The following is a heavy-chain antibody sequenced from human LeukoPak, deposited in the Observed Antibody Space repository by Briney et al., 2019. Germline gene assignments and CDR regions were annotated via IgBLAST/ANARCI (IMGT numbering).Heavy chain of an antibody. D-gene: IGHD6-25*01. CDR3: ARDVQGQRLKDY. Sequence: GASVEVSCKASGYTFTGYYMHWVRQAPGQGLEWMGWINPNSGGTNYAQKFQGRVTMTRDTSISTAYMELSRLGSDDTAVYYCARDVQGQRLKDYWGQGTLVTVSS. J-gene: IGHJ4*02. CDR1: GYTFTGYY. CDR2: INPNSGGT. V-gene: IGHV1-2*02.